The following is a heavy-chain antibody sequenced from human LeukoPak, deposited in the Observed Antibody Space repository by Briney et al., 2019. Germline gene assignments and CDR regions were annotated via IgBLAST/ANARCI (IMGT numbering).Heavy chain of an antibody. CDR3: ATASCREGHGGAFDI. CDR2: IYFSGST. Sequence: SETLSLTCTVSGGSVSSYYWSYIRQPPGKGLEWIGYIYFSGSTNYNPSLKSRVTISVDTSKNQFSLKLTSVTAADTAVYYCATASCREGHGGAFDIWGQGTMVTVSS. J-gene: IGHJ3*02. D-gene: IGHD2-15*01. V-gene: IGHV4-59*02. CDR1: GGSVSSYY.